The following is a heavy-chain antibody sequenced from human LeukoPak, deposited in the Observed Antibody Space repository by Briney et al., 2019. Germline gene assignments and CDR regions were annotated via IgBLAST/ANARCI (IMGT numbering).Heavy chain of an antibody. Sequence: PGGSLRLSCAASGFTFSSYWMHWVRQAPGKGLVWVSRINSDGSSTSYADSVKGRFTISRDNAKNTLYLQMNSLRAEDTAVYYCASRGSQSGYFLWFDPWGQGTLVTVSS. CDR2: INSDGSST. V-gene: IGHV3-74*01. D-gene: IGHD3-3*01. CDR3: ASRGSQSGYFLWFDP. CDR1: GFTFSSYW. J-gene: IGHJ5*02.